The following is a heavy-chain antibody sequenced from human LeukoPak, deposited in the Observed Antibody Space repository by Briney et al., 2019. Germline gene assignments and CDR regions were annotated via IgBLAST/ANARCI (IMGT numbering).Heavy chain of an antibody. J-gene: IGHJ4*02. CDR2: ISWNSGGI. CDR3: AKDWLPLGEPTAFDY. V-gene: IGHV3-9*01. D-gene: IGHD1-26*01. Sequence: GGSLRLSCAASGFTFDDYAMHWVRQAPGKGLEWVSGISWNSGGIGYADSVKGRSTISRDNAKNSLYLQMNSLRAEDTALYYCAKDWLPLGEPTAFDYWGQGTLVTVSS. CDR1: GFTFDDYA.